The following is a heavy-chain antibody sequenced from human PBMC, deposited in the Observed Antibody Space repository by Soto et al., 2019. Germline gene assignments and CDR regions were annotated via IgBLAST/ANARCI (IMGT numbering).Heavy chain of an antibody. Sequence: GGSLRLSCAASGFTFSSYGMHWVRQAPGKGLEWVAVIWYDGSNKYYADSVKGRFTISRDNSKNTLYLQMNSLRAEDTAVYYCARDHNWNYVGYYYGMDVWGQGTTVTVSS. CDR3: ARDHNWNYVGYYYGMDV. V-gene: IGHV3-33*01. CDR1: GFTFSSYG. J-gene: IGHJ6*02. D-gene: IGHD1-7*01. CDR2: IWYDGSNK.